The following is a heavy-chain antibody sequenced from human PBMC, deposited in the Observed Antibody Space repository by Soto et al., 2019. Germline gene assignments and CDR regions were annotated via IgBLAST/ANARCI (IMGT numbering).Heavy chain of an antibody. CDR2: IIPISGTT. V-gene: IGHV1-69*01. Sequence: QVQLVQSGAEVKKPGSSVKVSCKASGCTFSSYAISWVRQAPGQGLEWMGGIIPISGTTNYAQKFQGRVTITADESTSTAYMELSSLRSEDTAVYYCARSQGSSTSLEIYYYYYYGMDVWGQGTTFTVSS. J-gene: IGHJ6*02. CDR1: GCTFSSYA. D-gene: IGHD2-2*01. CDR3: ARSQGSSTSLEIYYYYYYGMDV.